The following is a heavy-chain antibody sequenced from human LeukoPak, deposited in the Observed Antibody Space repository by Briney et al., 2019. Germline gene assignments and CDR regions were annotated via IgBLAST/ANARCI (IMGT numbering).Heavy chain of an antibody. D-gene: IGHD3-16*01. J-gene: IGHJ4*02. CDR2: IRYDGGNK. CDR1: GFTFSSYG. Sequence: GGSLRLSCAASGFTFSSYGMHWVRQAPGKGLEWVTFIRYDGGNKYYADSVKGRFTISRDNSKNTLYLQMNSLRAEDTAVYYCARVRGSYCLDYWGQGTLVTVSS. CDR3: ARVRGSYCLDY. V-gene: IGHV3-30*02.